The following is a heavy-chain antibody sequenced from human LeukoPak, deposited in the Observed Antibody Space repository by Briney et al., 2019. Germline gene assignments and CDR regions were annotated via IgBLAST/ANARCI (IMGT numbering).Heavy chain of an antibody. V-gene: IGHV4-34*01. J-gene: IGHJ4*02. Sequence: SETLSLTCAVYGGSFSGYFWSWIRQPPGKGLEWIGEINHSGSTNYNPSLESRVSISIDTSKNQFSLELSSVTAADTAVYYCARDLGFGYFDYWGQGTVVTVSS. CDR2: INHSGST. CDR1: GGSFSGYF. D-gene: IGHD3-16*01. CDR3: ARDLGFGYFDY.